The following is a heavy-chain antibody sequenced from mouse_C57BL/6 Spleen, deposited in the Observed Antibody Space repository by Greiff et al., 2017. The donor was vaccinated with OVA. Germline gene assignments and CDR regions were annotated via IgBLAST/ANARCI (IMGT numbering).Heavy chain of an antibody. CDR1: GYTFTSYW. CDR3: ARGGLLRADWYFDV. Sequence: QVQLQQPGAELVRPGSSVKLSCKASGYTFTSYWMHWVKQRPIQGLEWIGNIDPSDSETHYNQKFKDKATLTVDKSSSTAYMQLSSLTSEDSAVYYCARGGLLRADWYFDVWGTGTTVTVSS. V-gene: IGHV1-52*01. CDR2: IDPSDSET. J-gene: IGHJ1*03. D-gene: IGHD1-1*01.